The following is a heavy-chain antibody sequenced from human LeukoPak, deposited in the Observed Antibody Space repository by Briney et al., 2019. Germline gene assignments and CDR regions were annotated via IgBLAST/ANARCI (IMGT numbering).Heavy chain of an antibody. CDR3: ASLITYYDFWSGYY. J-gene: IGHJ4*02. CDR2: ISSSSSYI. D-gene: IGHD3-3*01. CDR1: GFTFSSYS. Sequence: PGGSLRLSCAASGFTFSSYSMNWVRQAPGKGLEWVSSISSSSSYIYYADSVKGRFTISRDNAKNSLYLQMYSLRAEDTAVYYCASLITYYDFWSGYYWGQGTLVTVSS. V-gene: IGHV3-21*01.